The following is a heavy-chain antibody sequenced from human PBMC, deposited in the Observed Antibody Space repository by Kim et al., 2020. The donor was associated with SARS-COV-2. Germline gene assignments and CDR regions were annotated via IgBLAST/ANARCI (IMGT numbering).Heavy chain of an antibody. CDR1: GYTFTSYA. J-gene: IGHJ5*02. Sequence: ASVKVSYKASGYTFTSYAMNWVRQAPGQGLEWMGWINTNTGNPTYAQGFTGRFVFSLDTSVSTAYLQISSLKAEDTAVYYCARDWDPTLGGWFDPWGQGTLVTVSS. CDR3: ARDWDPTLGGWFDP. CDR2: INTNTGNP. D-gene: IGHD3-16*01. V-gene: IGHV7-4-1*02.